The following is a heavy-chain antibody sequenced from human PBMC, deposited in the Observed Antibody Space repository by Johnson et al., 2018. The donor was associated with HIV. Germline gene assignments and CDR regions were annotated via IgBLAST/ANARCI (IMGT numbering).Heavy chain of an antibody. J-gene: IGHJ3*02. CDR2: IKSRTDGGTT. D-gene: IGHD3-22*01. V-gene: IGHV3-15*01. CDR1: GFIFSKAW. CDR3: ARVGRVYDSSGYAIDAFDI. Sequence: VQLVESGGGLVKPGGSLRLSCVASGFIFSKAWMTWVRQAPGKGLEWVGRIKSRTDGGTTDYAALVKDRFTISRDDSKNSLYLQMNSLKTEDTAVYYCARVGRVYDSSGYAIDAFDIWGQGTMVTVSS.